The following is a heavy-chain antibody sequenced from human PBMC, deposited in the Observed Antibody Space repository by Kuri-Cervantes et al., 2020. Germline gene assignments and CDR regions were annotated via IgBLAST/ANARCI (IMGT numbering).Heavy chain of an antibody. CDR1: GYTFTGYY. J-gene: IGHJ4*02. D-gene: IGHD2-2*01. V-gene: IGHV1-69*13. CDR2: IIPIFGTA. Sequence: SVKVSCKASGYTFTGYYMHWVRQAPGQGLEWMGGIIPIFGTANYAQKFQGRVTITADESTSTAYMELSSLRSEDTAVYYCARASIPYCSSTSCHFRGWGQGTLVTVSS. CDR3: ARASIPYCSSTSCHFRG.